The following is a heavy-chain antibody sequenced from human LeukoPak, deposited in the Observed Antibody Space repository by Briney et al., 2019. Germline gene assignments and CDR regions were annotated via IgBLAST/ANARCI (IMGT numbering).Heavy chain of an antibody. CDR3: AKDLGLVDYEIDY. D-gene: IGHD4/OR15-4a*01. V-gene: IGHV3-23*01. CDR1: GFTFSSYA. Sequence: PGGSLRLSCAASGFTFSSYAMSWVRQAPGKGLEWVSAISGSGGSTYYADSVKGRFTISRDNSKNTLYLQMNSLRAEDTAVYYRAKDLGLVDYEIDYWGQGTLVTVSS. CDR2: ISGSGGST. J-gene: IGHJ4*02.